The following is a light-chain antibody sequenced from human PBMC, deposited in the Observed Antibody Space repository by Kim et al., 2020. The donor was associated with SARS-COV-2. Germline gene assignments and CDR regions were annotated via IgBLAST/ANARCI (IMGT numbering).Light chain of an antibody. CDR2: DTN. CDR1: SGPITSGHW. CDR3: FLSYGETRV. V-gene: IGLV7-46*01. J-gene: IGLJ3*02. Sequence: PGGAVTLTCGSSSGPITSGHWPYWIQQKPGHAPKTRIYDTNKRHSWTPARFSGSLLGGKAALTLSGAQPEDEADYYCFLSYGETRVFGGGTQLTVL.